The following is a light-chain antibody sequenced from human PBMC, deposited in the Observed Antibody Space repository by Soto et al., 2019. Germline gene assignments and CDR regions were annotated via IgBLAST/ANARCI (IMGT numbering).Light chain of an antibody. Sequence: DIQLTQSPSFLSASVGDRVTISCRASQDVRRFLAWYQQKPGKAPNLLIYAASTLQSGVPSRFSGSGSGTEFTLTISSLQPEDFATYYCQQLNSYVFTFGPGTKVDIK. CDR2: AAS. CDR1: QDVRRF. CDR3: QQLNSYVFT. V-gene: IGKV1-9*01. J-gene: IGKJ3*01.